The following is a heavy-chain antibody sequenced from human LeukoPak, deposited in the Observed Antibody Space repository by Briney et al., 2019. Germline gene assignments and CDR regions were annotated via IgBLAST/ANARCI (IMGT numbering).Heavy chain of an antibody. CDR3: ARGRPSSNPSGSYYTP. Sequence: PSETLSLTCAVYGGSFSGYYWSWIRQQPGKGLEWIGAFNNGGSTKYNPSLKSRVINSIDTSKSQFSLEVTSVTAADTAVYYCARGRPSSNPSGSYYTPWGQGTLVTVS. CDR2: FNNGGST. D-gene: IGHD3-10*01. J-gene: IGHJ5*02. CDR1: GGSFSGYY. V-gene: IGHV4-34*01.